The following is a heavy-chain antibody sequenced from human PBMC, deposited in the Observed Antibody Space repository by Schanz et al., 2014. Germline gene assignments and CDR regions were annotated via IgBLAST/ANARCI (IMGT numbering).Heavy chain of an antibody. CDR3: ARDGGRDGYNLAFDV. CDR1: GFTVNTNY. CDR2: MYINSGST. V-gene: IGHV3-53*01. Sequence: DVQLVESGGGLIQPWGSLRLSCAVSGFTVNTNYMSWVRQAPGKGLEWISSMYINSGSTQYADSVKGRFIISRDSSKNTLFLQMNSLRAEDTAVYFCARDGGRDGYNLAFDVWGQGTLVTVSS. J-gene: IGHJ3*01. D-gene: IGHD5-12*01.